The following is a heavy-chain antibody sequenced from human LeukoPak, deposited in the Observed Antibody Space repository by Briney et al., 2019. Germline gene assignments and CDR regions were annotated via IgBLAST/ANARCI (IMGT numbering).Heavy chain of an antibody. J-gene: IGHJ3*01. CDR3: ARPKYGGFDF. CDR2: ISSSSSPI. CDR1: GFTFSSYT. V-gene: IGHV3-48*04. D-gene: IGHD4-17*01. Sequence: GGSLRLSCAASGFTFSSYTMNWVRQAPGKGLEWVSYISSSSSPIYYADSVKGRFTVSRDNAKNSLYLQMNSLSAEDTAVYYCARPKYGGFDFWGQGTMVAVSS.